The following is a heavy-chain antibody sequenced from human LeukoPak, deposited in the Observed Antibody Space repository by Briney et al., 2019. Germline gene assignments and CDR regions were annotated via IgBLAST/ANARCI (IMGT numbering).Heavy chain of an antibody. CDR1: GYTFINYD. V-gene: IGHV1-8*01. J-gene: IGHJ4*02. CDR3: ARTYGDYDY. Sequence: ASVKVSCKASGYTFINYDINWVRQATGQGLEWMGWMNPKSGYTGYAQKFQGRVTMTINTSITTAYMELSSLRSEDTAMYYCARTYGDYDYWGQGTLVTVSS. CDR2: MNPKSGYT. D-gene: IGHD4-17*01.